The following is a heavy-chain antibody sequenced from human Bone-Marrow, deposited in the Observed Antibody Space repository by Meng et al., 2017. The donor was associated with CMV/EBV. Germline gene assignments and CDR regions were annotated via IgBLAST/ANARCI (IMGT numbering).Heavy chain of an antibody. CDR3: ARGKDDIPSAAFDI. D-gene: IGHD3-9*01. CDR2: IKQDGSEK. V-gene: IGHV3-7*01. Sequence: GESLKISCAASGFTFSSYWMSWVRQAPGKGLEWVANIKQDGSEKYYVDSVKGRFTISRDNAKNSLYLQMNSLRAEDTAVYYCARGKDDIPSAAFDIWGQGTMVTVSS. J-gene: IGHJ3*02. CDR1: GFTFSSYW.